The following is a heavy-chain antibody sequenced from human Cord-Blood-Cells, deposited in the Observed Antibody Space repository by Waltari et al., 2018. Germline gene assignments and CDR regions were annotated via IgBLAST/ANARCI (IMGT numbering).Heavy chain of an antibody. CDR3: ARGGSGGDYFDY. V-gene: IGHV4-39*01. D-gene: IGHD3-10*01. Sequence: QLQLQESGPGLVKPSETLSLTCTVSGGSISSSSYYWGWIRQPPGKGLEWMGSIYYSGSTYTNPPLTSRVTISVDTSKNQFSLKLSSVTAADTAVYYCARGGSGGDYFDYWGQGTLVTVSS. J-gene: IGHJ4*02. CDR1: GGSISSSSYY. CDR2: IYYSGST.